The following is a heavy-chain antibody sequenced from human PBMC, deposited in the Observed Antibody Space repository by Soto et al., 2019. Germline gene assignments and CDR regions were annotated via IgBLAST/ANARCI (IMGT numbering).Heavy chain of an antibody. CDR2: IIPIFGTA. D-gene: IGHD5-12*01. CDR3: ASIVATPGGFDP. V-gene: IGHV1-69*06. J-gene: IGHJ5*02. CDR1: GGTFSSYA. Sequence: ASVKVSCKASGGTFSSYAISWVRQAPGQGLEWMGGIIPIFGTANYAQKFQGRVTITADKSTSTAYMELSSLRSEDTAVYYCASIVATPGGFDPWGQGTLVTVSS.